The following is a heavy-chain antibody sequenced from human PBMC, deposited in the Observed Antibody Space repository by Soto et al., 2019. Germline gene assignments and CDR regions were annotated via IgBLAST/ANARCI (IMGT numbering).Heavy chain of an antibody. CDR3: ARVYDLESSTESYYYGMDV. Sequence: ASVKVSCKASVGTFSSYAISWVRQAPGQGLEWMGRIIPILGIANYAQKFQARVTITADTSKSTAYMELSRLRSEDTAVYYCARVYDLESSTESYYYGMDVWGQGTTVTVSS. D-gene: IGHD3-3*01. CDR1: VGTFSSYA. V-gene: IGHV1-69*04. CDR2: IIPILGIA. J-gene: IGHJ6*02.